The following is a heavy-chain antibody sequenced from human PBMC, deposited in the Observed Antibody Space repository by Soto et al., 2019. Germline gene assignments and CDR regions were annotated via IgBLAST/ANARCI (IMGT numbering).Heavy chain of an antibody. CDR1: GFTFSSYW. D-gene: IGHD3-22*01. CDR3: ARVGVGRDSSGYYGETFDI. V-gene: IGHV3-74*01. J-gene: IGHJ3*02. CDR2: INSDGSST. Sequence: EVQLVESGGGLVQPGGSLRLSCAASGFTFSSYWMHWVRQAPGKGLVWVSRINSDGSSTSYADSVKGRFTISRDNAKNTLYLQMNSLRAEDTAVYYCARVGVGRDSSGYYGETFDIWGQGTMVTVSS.